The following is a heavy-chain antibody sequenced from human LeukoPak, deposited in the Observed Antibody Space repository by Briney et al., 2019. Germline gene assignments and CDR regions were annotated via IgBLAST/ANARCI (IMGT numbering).Heavy chain of an antibody. Sequence: GGSLRLSCAASGFTFNTYGMHWVRQAPGKGLEWVAVISYDGRNKFDADSVKGRFSISRDNSENTLYLQMNSLIPEDTAVCYCAKGSAYGDYYYYGMDVWGQGTTVTVSS. CDR2: ISYDGRNK. J-gene: IGHJ6*02. D-gene: IGHD4-17*01. CDR3: AKGSAYGDYYYYGMDV. V-gene: IGHV3-30*18. CDR1: GFTFNTYG.